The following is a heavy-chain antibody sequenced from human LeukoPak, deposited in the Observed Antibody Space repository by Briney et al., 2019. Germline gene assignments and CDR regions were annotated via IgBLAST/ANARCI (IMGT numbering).Heavy chain of an antibody. CDR3: ASSRYGSGSYPPDY. D-gene: IGHD3-10*01. V-gene: IGHV1-46*01. CDR1: GYTFTTYY. Sequence: GASVKVSCKASGYTFTTYYMHWVRRAPGQGLEWMGIINPSGGSTSYAQKFQGRVTMTRDMSTSTVYMELSSLRSEDTAVYYCASSRYGSGSYPPDYWGQGSLVTVSS. CDR2: INPSGGST. J-gene: IGHJ4*02.